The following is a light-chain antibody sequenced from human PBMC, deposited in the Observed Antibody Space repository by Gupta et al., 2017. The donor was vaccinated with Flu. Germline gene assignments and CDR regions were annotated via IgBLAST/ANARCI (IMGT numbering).Light chain of an antibody. CDR2: KAS. V-gene: IGKV1-5*03. CDR3: QQDDSTPLT. Sequence: PSTLSASLGDRVTITCRASQNIRGWLAWYQQKPGKAPKLLIYKASSLESGVPSRFSGSGSGTEFTLAISSLQPEDFGTYYCQQDDSTPLTFGGGTQVEIE. J-gene: IGKJ4*01. CDR1: QNIRGW.